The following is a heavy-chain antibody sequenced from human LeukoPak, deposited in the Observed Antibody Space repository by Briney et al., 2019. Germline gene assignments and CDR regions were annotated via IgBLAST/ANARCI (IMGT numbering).Heavy chain of an antibody. D-gene: IGHD3-9*01. V-gene: IGHV3-30*04. CDR1: GFTFSNYA. J-gene: IGHJ4*02. CDR3: ARGPDYDILADYFDY. Sequence: GSLRLSCAASGFTFSNYALHWVRQAPGKGLEWVAVISYDGSNKFYADSVRGRFTISRDNSKNTLFLQMNSLRPGDTAVYYCARGPDYDILADYFDYWGQGTLVTVSS. CDR2: ISYDGSNK.